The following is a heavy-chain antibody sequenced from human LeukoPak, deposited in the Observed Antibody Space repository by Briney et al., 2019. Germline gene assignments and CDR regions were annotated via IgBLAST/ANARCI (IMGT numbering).Heavy chain of an antibody. D-gene: IGHD2-2*01. Sequence: GGSLRLSCAASGFTFSSYGMHWVRQAPGKGLEWVAFIRYDGSNKYYADSVKGRFTISRDNSKNTLYLQMNSLRAEDTAVYYCAKGPRLGYCSSTSCTESYFDYWGQGTLVTVSS. V-gene: IGHV3-30*02. CDR2: IRYDGSNK. CDR1: GFTFSSYG. J-gene: IGHJ4*02. CDR3: AKGPRLGYCSSTSCTESYFDY.